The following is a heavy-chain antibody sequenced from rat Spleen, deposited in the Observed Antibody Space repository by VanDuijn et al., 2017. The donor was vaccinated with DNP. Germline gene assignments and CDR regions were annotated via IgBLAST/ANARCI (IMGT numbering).Heavy chain of an antibody. CDR1: GFSLTGHN. CDR3: ASTLVNYGTYGYYAMDA. Sequence: QVQLKESGPGLVQPSQTLSLTCTVAGFSLTGHNVHWVRQPPGKGLEWMGIIWNTGGTRYNSALKSRLTIIKDTSKSQVFLKMNSLQTEDTATYYCASTLVNYGTYGYYAMDAWGQGTSVTVSS. J-gene: IGHJ4*01. V-gene: IGHV2-41*01. CDR2: IWNTGGT. D-gene: IGHD1-3*01.